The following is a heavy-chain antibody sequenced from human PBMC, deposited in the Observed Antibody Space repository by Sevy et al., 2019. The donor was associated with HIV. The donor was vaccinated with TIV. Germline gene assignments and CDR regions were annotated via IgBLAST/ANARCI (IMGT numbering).Heavy chain of an antibody. J-gene: IGHJ5*02. Sequence: SETLSLTCAVYGGSFSGYYWSGIGQPPGRGRGGIGETNHSGSTNYNPSLKSRVTISVDTSKNQFSLKLSSVTAADTAVYYCARARSGWWLRNNWFDPWGQGTLVTVSS. CDR1: GGSFSGYY. CDR3: ARARSGWWLRNNWFDP. CDR2: TNHSGST. V-gene: IGHV4-34*01. D-gene: IGHD5-12*01.